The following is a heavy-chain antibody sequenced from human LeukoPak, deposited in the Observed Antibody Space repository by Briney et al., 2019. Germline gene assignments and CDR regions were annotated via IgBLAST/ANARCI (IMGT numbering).Heavy chain of an antibody. V-gene: IGHV3-48*01. D-gene: IGHD3-22*01. CDR1: GFTFSSYS. CDR3: ARDSRGDYYDSSGYDDLDY. CDR2: ISSSSSTI. J-gene: IGHJ4*02. Sequence: PGGSLRLSCTASGFTFSSYSMNWVRQAPGKGLEWVSYISSSSSTIYYADSVKGRFTISRDNAKNSLYLQMNSLRAEDTAVHYCARDSRGDYYDSSGYDDLDYWGQGTLVTVSS.